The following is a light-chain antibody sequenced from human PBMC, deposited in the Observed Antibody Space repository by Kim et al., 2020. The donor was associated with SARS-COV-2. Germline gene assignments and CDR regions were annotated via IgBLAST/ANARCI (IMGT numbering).Light chain of an antibody. Sequence: VTMSCTGSSSNSGAGYDVHWYQQLPGTAPKLLIYGNSNRPSGVPDRFSGSKSGTSASLAITGLQAEDEADYYCQSYDSSLSGSVFGGGTQLTVL. V-gene: IGLV1-40*01. CDR3: QSYDSSLSGSV. CDR1: SSNSGAGYD. CDR2: GNS. J-gene: IGLJ2*01.